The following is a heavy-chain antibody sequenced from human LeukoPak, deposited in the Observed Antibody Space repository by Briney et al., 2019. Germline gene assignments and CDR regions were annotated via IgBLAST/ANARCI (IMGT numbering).Heavy chain of an antibody. CDR2: ISGSGGST. CDR3: SKVIRAVAGPPNF. J-gene: IGHJ4*02. Sequence: GGSLRLSCAASGFTFSSYAMSWVRQAPGKGLEWVSAISGSGGSTYYADSVKGRFTISRDNSKNTLYLQMNSLIAEETAVYYGSKVIRAVAGPPNFWAQGTLVTVSS. D-gene: IGHD6-19*01. CDR1: GFTFSSYA. V-gene: IGHV3-23*01.